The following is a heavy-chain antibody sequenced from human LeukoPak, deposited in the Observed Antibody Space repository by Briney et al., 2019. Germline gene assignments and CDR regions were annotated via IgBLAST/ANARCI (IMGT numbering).Heavy chain of an antibody. J-gene: IGHJ6*02. CDR3: AKNRRDGYNFYYYYGMDV. CDR1: GFTFSTYA. CDR2: ISGSGGGT. D-gene: IGHD5-24*01. V-gene: IGHV3-23*01. Sequence: GGSLRLSCAASGFTFSTYAMSWVRQAAGKGLEWVSLISGSGGGTYYADSVKGRFTISRDNSKNTLYLQLNSLRVEDTAVYYCAKNRRDGYNFYYYYGMDVWGQGTTVTVSS.